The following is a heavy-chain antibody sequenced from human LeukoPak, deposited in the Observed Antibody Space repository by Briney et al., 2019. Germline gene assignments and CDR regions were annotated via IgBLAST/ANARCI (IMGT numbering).Heavy chain of an antibody. CDR1: GFSFNNYG. CDR3: AKDYQWSCDY. CDR2: IGFGGNF. J-gene: IGHJ4*02. Sequence: GGSLRLSCVVSGFSFNNYGMNWVRQAPGKGLEWVAHIGFGGNFYYADSVKGRFTISRDNAKNSLYLQMDNLGDDDTAVYYCAKDYQWSCDYWGQGTLVTVSS. D-gene: IGHD2-15*01. V-gene: IGHV3-48*02.